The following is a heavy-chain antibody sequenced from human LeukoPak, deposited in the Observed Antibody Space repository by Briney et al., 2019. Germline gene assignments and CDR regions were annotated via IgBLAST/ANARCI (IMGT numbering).Heavy chain of an antibody. V-gene: IGHV4-4*07. CDR3: ARGRYCSADICSGGDAFDI. D-gene: IGHD2-15*01. J-gene: IGHJ3*02. CDR2: IYTRGST. CDR1: GGSINNYY. Sequence: SETLSLTCTVSGGSINNYYWSWIRQPAGNGLEWIGRIYTRGSTNYNPSLKSRVTMSVDTSKNQFSLKLSSVTAADTAVYYCARGRYCSADICSGGDAFDIWGQGTMVSVSS.